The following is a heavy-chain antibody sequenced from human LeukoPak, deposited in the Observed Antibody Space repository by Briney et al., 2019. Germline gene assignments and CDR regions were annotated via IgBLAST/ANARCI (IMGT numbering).Heavy chain of an antibody. Sequence: PSETLSLTCTVSGGSISNKYWSWIRQPPGKGLEWIGYIYYIGSTNYNPSLKSRVTISVDTSKNQVSLKLSSVTAADTAVYYCARGRILRIAKYYMDVWGKGTTVTISS. CDR3: ARGRILRIAKYYMDV. J-gene: IGHJ6*03. CDR1: GGSISNKY. D-gene: IGHD2-15*01. V-gene: IGHV4-59*01. CDR2: IYYIGST.